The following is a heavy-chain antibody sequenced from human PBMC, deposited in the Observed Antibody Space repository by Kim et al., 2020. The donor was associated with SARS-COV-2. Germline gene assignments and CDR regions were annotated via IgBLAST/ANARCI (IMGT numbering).Heavy chain of an antibody. J-gene: IGHJ4*01. CDR2: IKQGGNQI. D-gene: IGHD2-2*01. CDR1: GFTFSSFW. Sequence: GGSLRLSCAASGFTFSSFWMNWVRQAPGKGLEWVANIKQGGNQIYYVDSVRGRFTISRDDAKNSLYLQMNSLRAEDTVVYYCATSRGERWGHGTLVTVSS. V-gene: IGHV3-7*01. CDR3: ATSRGER.